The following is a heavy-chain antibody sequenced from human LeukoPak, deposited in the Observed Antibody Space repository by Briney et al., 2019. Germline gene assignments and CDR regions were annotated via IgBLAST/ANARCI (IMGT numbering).Heavy chain of an antibody. CDR2: ISGGGDGT. D-gene: IGHD2/OR15-2a*01. V-gene: IGHV3-23*01. J-gene: IGHJ6*02. Sequence: GGSLRLSCAASGFTYSLYDMSWVRQAPGKGLEWVSTISGGGDGTFYSDSVKGRFTISRDNFENMLYVQMNSLRADDTATYYCAKANRASDYYYGMDVWGQGTTVTVSS. CDR1: GFTYSLYD. CDR3: AKANRASDYYYGMDV.